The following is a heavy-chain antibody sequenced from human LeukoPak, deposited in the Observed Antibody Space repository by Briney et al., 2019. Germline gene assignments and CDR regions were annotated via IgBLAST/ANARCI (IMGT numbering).Heavy chain of an antibody. CDR3: AKASTYSGYDFDY. CDR2: ISYDGSNK. J-gene: IGHJ4*02. V-gene: IGHV3-30*18. CDR1: GFTFSSYG. Sequence: GGSLRLSCAASGFTFSSYGMHWVRQAPGKGLEWVAVISYDGSNKYYADSVKGRFTISRDNSKNTLYLQMNSLRAEDTAVYYCAKASTYSGYDFDYWGQGTLVTVSS. D-gene: IGHD5-12*01.